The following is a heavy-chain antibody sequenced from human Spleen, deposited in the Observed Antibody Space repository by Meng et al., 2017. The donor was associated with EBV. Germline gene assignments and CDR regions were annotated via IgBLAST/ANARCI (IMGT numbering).Heavy chain of an antibody. D-gene: IGHD3-3*02. CDR1: GFTFTSSW. J-gene: IGHJ4*02. CDR3: SRDLAGQYDD. Sequence: EVQLVESGGALVPPGGFLRLSCAASGFTFTSSWMHWVRQAPGKGLEWISRTNEDGGITTYADSVKGRFTISRDNTKNTLYLQMNSLRAEDTALYFCSRDLAGQYDDCGRGTLVTVSS. V-gene: IGHV3-74*01. CDR2: TNEDGGIT.